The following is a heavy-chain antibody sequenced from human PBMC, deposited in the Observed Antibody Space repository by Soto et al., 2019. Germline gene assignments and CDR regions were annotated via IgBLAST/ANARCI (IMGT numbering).Heavy chain of an antibody. Sequence: GGSLRLSCVASGFTFSSYGMHWVRQAPGKGLEWVAIISYDGSNTYYADSVKGRFTVSRDNSKNTLYLQMNSLRAEDTSVYYCAKEGGLSGSYYISSSYYFDYWGQGT. CDR1: GFTFSSYG. V-gene: IGHV3-30*18. J-gene: IGHJ4*02. CDR3: AKEGGLSGSYYISSSYYFDY. CDR2: ISYDGSNT. D-gene: IGHD1-26*01.